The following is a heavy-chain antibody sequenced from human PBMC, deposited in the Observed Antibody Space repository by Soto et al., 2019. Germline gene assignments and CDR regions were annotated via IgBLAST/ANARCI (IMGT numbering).Heavy chain of an antibody. CDR3: ARASSASAYLDY. Sequence: EVQLLESGGGLVQPGGSLRLSCAASGFTFSSYAMSWVRQAPGKGLEWVSVVSGSGGTTYYADSVKGRFTISRVNSKNTVYLQMNSLRDDDTAVYYCARASSASAYLDYWGQGTLVTASS. CDR2: VSGSGGTT. CDR1: GFTFSSYA. V-gene: IGHV3-23*01. J-gene: IGHJ4*02. D-gene: IGHD3-22*01.